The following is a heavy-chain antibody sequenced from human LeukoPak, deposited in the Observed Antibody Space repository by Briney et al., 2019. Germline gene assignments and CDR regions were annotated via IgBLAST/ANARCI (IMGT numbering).Heavy chain of an antibody. CDR1: GGSTNSGDYY. V-gene: IGHV4-31*03. CDR3: ARFFYSTSGSYPSYFDY. Sequence: SETLSLTCTVSGGSTNSGDYYWSWIRQHPQKGLEWIGYIHYSGSSYYNPSLRSRVSISVDTSKNHFSLKLSSVTAADTAVYFCARFFYSTSGSYPSYFDYWGQGTLVTVSS. CDR2: IHYSGSS. D-gene: IGHD3-10*01. J-gene: IGHJ4*02.